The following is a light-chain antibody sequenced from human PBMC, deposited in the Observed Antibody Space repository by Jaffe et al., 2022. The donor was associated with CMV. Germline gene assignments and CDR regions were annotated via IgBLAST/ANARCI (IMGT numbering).Light chain of an antibody. CDR1: RSVGSN. J-gene: IGKJ1*01. CDR2: GAS. Sequence: EIVMTQSPATLSVSPGERVTLSCRASRSVGSNLGWYQQKPGQAPRLLIYGASTRATGLPARFSGSGSGTEFTLTISSLQSEDFAVYFCQQYNNWPLTFGQGTKVEIK. CDR3: QQYNNWPLT. V-gene: IGKV3-15*01.